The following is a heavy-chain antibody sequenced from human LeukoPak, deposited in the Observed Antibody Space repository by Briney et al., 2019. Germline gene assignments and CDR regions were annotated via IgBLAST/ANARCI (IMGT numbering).Heavy chain of an antibody. Sequence: GASVKVSCKVSGYTLTELSMHWVRQAPGKGLEWMGGFDPEDGETIYAQKFQGRVTMTEDTSTDTAYMELSSLRSEDTTVYYCATASDYYGSGEFWDFDYWGQGTPVTVSS. V-gene: IGHV1-24*01. CDR3: ATASDYYGSGEFWDFDY. D-gene: IGHD3-10*01. J-gene: IGHJ4*02. CDR2: FDPEDGET. CDR1: GYTLTELS.